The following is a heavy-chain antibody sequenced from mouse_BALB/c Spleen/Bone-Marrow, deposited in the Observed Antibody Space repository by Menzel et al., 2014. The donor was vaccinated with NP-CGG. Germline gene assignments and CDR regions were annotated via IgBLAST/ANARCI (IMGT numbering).Heavy chain of an antibody. CDR3: ARVSYYAMDY. CDR1: GLTFSSYG. V-gene: IGHV5-6-3*01. Sequence: EVQRVESGGGLVQPGGSLKLSCAASGLTFSSYGMSWVRQTPDKRLELVATINSNGGSTYYPDSVKGRFTISRDNAKNTLYLQMSSLKSEDTAMYYCARVSYYAMDYWGQGTSVTVSS. CDR2: INSNGGST. J-gene: IGHJ4*01.